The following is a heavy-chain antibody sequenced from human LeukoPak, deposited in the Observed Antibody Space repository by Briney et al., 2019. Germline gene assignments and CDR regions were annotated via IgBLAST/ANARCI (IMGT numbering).Heavy chain of an antibody. CDR1: GGSISSSSYY. J-gene: IGHJ4*02. CDR2: IYYSGST. V-gene: IGHV4-39*07. CDR3: ARGVLSGSYWSFDY. D-gene: IGHD1-26*01. Sequence: SETLSLTCTVSGGSISSSSYYWGWIRQPPGKGLEWIGSIYYSGSTYYNPSLKSRVTISVDTSKNQFSLKLSSVTAADTAVYYCARGVLSGSYWSFDYWGQGTLVTVSS.